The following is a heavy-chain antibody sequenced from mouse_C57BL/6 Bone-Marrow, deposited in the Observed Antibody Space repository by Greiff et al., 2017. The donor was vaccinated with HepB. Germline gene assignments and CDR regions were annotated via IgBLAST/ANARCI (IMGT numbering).Heavy chain of an antibody. J-gene: IGHJ4*01. Sequence: EVKLVESGGGLVQSGRSLRLSCATSGFTFSDFYMEWVRQAPGKGLEWIAASRNKANDYTTEYSASVKGRFIVSRDTSQSILYLQMNALRAEDTAIYYCARDAKRGAMDYWGQGTSVTVSS. CDR2: SRNKANDYTT. CDR3: ARDAKRGAMDY. CDR1: GFTFSDFY. V-gene: IGHV7-1*01.